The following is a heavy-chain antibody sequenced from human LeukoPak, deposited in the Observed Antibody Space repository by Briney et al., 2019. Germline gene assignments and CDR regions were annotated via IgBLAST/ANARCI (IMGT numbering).Heavy chain of an antibody. D-gene: IGHD6-6*01. J-gene: IGHJ4*02. V-gene: IGHV3-15*01. CDR2: IKSKTDGGTT. CDR3: TTYLSGSSSAGSDY. Sequence: GGSLRLSCAASGFTFSNAWMNWVRQAPGKGLEWVGRIKSKTDGGTTDYAAPVKGRFTISRDDSKNTLYLQMNSLRTEDTAVYYCTTYLSGSSSAGSDYWGQGTLVTVSS. CDR1: GFTFSNAW.